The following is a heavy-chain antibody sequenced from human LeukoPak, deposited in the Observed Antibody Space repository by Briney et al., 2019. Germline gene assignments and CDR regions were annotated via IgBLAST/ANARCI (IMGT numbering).Heavy chain of an antibody. D-gene: IGHD4-11*01. V-gene: IGHV3-48*03. Sequence: PGGSLRLSCAASGFIFSSYEMNWVHQAPGKGLEWVSYISSSGSTIYYADSVKGRFTISRDNTKNTLYLQMNSLRADDTAVYYCARDDYNRHWGQGTLVTVSS. J-gene: IGHJ4*02. CDR3: ARDDYNRH. CDR2: ISSSGSTI. CDR1: GFIFSSYE.